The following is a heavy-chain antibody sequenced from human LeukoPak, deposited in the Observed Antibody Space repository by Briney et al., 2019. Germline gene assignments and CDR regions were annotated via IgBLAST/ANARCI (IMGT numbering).Heavy chain of an antibody. CDR1: GCSISSGYY. V-gene: IGHV4-38-2*02. CDR2: IYHSGST. D-gene: IGHD3-10*01. J-gene: IGHJ5*02. CDR3: ARDVGYARYGSGSYYH. Sequence: SETLSLTCTVYGCSISSGYYWGWIRQPPGKGLEWIGSIYHSGSTYYNPSLKSRVTISVDTSNNQFSLKLSSVTAADTAVYYCARDVGYARYGSGSYYHWGQGTLVTVSS.